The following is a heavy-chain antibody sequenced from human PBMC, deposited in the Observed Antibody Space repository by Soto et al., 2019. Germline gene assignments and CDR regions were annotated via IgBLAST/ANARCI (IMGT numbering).Heavy chain of an antibody. CDR2: IIPIFGTA. V-gene: IGHV1-69*01. J-gene: IGHJ4*01. D-gene: IGHD3-10*01. CDR1: GGTFSSYA. Sequence: QVQLVQSGAEVKKPGSSVKVSCKASGGTFSSYAISWVRQAPGQGLEWMGGIIPIFGTANYAQKFQGRVTITADESTSTAYMELSSVRYEDTDLYYCASRYYYGSGSYYYSFDYWGHGTLVTVSS. CDR3: ASRYYYGSGSYYYSFDY.